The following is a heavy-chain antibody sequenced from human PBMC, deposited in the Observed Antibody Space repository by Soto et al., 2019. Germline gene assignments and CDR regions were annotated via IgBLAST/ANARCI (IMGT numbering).Heavy chain of an antibody. CDR3: ARVRPVCSGGSCYPGYFDY. CDR2: INHSGST. Sequence: QVQLQQWGAGLLKPSETLSLTCAVYGGSFSGYYWSWIRQPPGKGLEWIGEINHSGSTNYNPSLKSRVTISVDTSKNQFSLKLSSVTAADTAVYYCARVRPVCSGGSCYPGYFDYWGQGTLVTVSP. J-gene: IGHJ4*02. D-gene: IGHD2-15*01. CDR1: GGSFSGYY. V-gene: IGHV4-34*01.